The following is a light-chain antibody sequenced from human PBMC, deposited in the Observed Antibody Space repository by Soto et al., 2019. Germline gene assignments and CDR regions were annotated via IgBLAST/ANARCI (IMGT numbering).Light chain of an antibody. CDR1: SSDVGGYNY. V-gene: IGLV2-11*01. Sequence: QSALTQPRSVSGSPGQSVTISCTGTSSDVGGYNYVSWYQQHPGKAPKLIIYDVSKRPSGVPDRFSGSKSGDTASLTISGLQAEDAADYSCCSYATTYTWVFGGGTKLTVL. CDR3: CSYATTYTWV. CDR2: DVS. J-gene: IGLJ2*01.